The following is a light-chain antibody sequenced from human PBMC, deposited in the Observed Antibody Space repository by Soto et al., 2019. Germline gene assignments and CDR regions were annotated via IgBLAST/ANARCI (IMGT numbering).Light chain of an antibody. Sequence: SVLTQPASVSGSPGQSIAISCTGVRTDVADGYDYVSWYQQHPGQAPQLIIYDVSNRPSGVSDRFSGSKSGNTASLTISGLQAEDEAEYYCISYTSSTPYCVFGSGTKVTVL. CDR3: ISYTSSTPYCV. CDR2: DVS. J-gene: IGLJ1*01. V-gene: IGLV2-14*03. CDR1: RTDVADGYDY.